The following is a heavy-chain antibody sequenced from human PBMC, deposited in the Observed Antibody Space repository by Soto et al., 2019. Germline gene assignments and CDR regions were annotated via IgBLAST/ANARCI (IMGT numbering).Heavy chain of an antibody. Sequence: QVQLVQSGAEVKKPGASVKVSCKASGYTFTSYGISWVRQAPGQGLEWMGWISAYNGNTNYAQKLQGRVTMTTDTSTSTADMELRSLRSDDTAVYYCARMLFKGSRWYYFDYWGQGTLVTVSS. V-gene: IGHV1-18*01. D-gene: IGHD3-10*01. J-gene: IGHJ4*02. CDR3: ARMLFKGSRWYYFDY. CDR2: ISAYNGNT. CDR1: GYTFTSYG.